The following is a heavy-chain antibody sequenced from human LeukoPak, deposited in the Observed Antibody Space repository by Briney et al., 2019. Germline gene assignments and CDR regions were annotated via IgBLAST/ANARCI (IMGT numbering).Heavy chain of an antibody. CDR3: AKDLRRFMTGNDPSLAYFDY. J-gene: IGHJ4*02. Sequence: QPGGSLRLSCAASGFTFSSYAMSWVRQAPGKGLEWVSAISGSGGSTYYADSVKGRFTISRDNSKNTLYLQMNSLRAEDTAVYYCAKDLRRFMTGNDPSLAYFDYWGQGTLVTVSS. CDR2: ISGSGGST. CDR1: GFTFSSYA. D-gene: IGHD1-1*01. V-gene: IGHV3-23*01.